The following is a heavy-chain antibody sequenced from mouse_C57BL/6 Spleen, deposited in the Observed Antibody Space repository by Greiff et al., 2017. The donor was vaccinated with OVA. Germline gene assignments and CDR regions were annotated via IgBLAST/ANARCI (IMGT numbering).Heavy chain of an antibody. CDR3: VRDEYEGNYYAMDD. Sequence: EVHLVESGGGLVQPKGSLKLSCAASGFTFNTYAMHWVRQAPGKSLEWVARIRRKSSNYATYYAVSVKDRFTISRYASPSMLYLQMNNLKTEDTAVYHCVRDEYEGNYYAMDDWGQGTSVTVAS. CDR2: IRRKSSNYAT. J-gene: IGHJ4*01. CDR1: GFTFNTYA. V-gene: IGHV10-3*01. D-gene: IGHD2-10*02.